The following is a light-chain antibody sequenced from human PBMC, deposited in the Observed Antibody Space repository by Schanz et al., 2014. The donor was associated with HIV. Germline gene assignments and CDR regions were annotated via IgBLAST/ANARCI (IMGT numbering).Light chain of an antibody. J-gene: IGKJ1*01. Sequence: EIVLTQSPATLSLSPGERATLSCRASQSVSSYLAWYQQKPGQAPRLLIYDASNRATGIPARFSGSGSGTDFTLTISRLEPEDFAVYYCQQYGSPPWTFGQGTKVEVK. CDR2: DAS. V-gene: IGKV3-20*01. CDR3: QQYGSPPWT. CDR1: QSVSSY.